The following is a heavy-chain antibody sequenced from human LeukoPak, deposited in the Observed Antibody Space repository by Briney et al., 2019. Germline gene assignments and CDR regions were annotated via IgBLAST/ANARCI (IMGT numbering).Heavy chain of an antibody. Sequence: GGSLRLSCAASGFTFSSYSMNWVRQAPGKGLEWVSSISSSSSYIYYAGSVKGRFTISRDNAKNSLYLQMNSLRAEDTAVYYCARDRRASPYYFDYWGQGTLVTVSS. D-gene: IGHD2-2*01. V-gene: IGHV3-21*01. CDR3: ARDRRASPYYFDY. CDR2: ISSSSSYI. CDR1: GFTFSSYS. J-gene: IGHJ4*02.